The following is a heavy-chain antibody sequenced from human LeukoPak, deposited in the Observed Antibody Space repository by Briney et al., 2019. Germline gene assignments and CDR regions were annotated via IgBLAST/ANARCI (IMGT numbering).Heavy chain of an antibody. Sequence: SETLSLTRTVSGGSISSTSHYWGWIRQPPGKGLEWIGTIYYRGSTYHNPSLKSRVTISVDTSKNQFSLKLSSVTAADTSVYFCARTNSIVAPFGAFDVWGQGTMVTVSS. D-gene: IGHD3-22*01. CDR2: IYYRGST. CDR1: GGSISSTSHY. CDR3: ARTNSIVAPFGAFDV. J-gene: IGHJ3*01. V-gene: IGHV4-39*01.